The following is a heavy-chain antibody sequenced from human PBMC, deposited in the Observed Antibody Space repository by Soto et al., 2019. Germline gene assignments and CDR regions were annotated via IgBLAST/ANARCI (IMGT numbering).Heavy chain of an antibody. CDR2: INAGNGNT. Sequence: QVQLVQSGAEVKKPGASVKVSCKASGYTFTGYYMHWVRQAPGQRLEWMGWINAGNGNTKYSQKFQGRVTITRDTSASTAYMELSSLRSEDTAVYYCARVGDDSNSYYYYYYGMDVWGQGTTVTVSS. J-gene: IGHJ6*02. CDR3: ARVGDDSNSYYYYYYGMDV. V-gene: IGHV1-3*01. D-gene: IGHD4-4*01. CDR1: GYTFTGYY.